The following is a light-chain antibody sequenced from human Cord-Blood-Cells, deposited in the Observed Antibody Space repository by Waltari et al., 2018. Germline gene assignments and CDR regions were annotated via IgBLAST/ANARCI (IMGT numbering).Light chain of an antibody. CDR3: QQYNNWPL. CDR1: QSVSSN. V-gene: IGKV3-15*01. CDR2: GAS. Sequence: ERANLSCRASQSVSSNLAWYQQKPGQAPRLLIYGASTRATGIPARFSGSGSGTEFTLTISSLQSEDFAVYYCQQYNNWPLFGGGTKVEIK. J-gene: IGKJ4*01.